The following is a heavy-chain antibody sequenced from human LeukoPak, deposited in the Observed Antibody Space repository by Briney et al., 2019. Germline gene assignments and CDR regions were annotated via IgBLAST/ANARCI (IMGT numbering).Heavy chain of an antibody. CDR2: VYYGGST. CDR1: GVSISGYY. D-gene: IGHD5-12*01. V-gene: IGHV4-59*01. CDR3: ARGGIRGYSAFDNLDF. J-gene: IGHJ4*02. Sequence: SETLSLTCTVSGVSISGYYWTWIRQPPGKGLEWIGYVYYGGSTNYSPSLKSRVSVSVDTSKNQFSLTLTSVTVADTAFYYCARGGIRGYSAFDNLDFWGLGTHVTVSS.